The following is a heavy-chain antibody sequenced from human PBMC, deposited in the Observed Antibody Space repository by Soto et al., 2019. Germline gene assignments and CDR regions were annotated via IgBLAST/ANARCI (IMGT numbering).Heavy chain of an antibody. V-gene: IGHV3-30*18. Sequence: ESGGGVVQPGTSLRLSCSASGFTLSGVDMDWVRQAPGKGLEWVAVMSYDGRNQYYADSVKGRFTVSRDSSKSTLYLQMNSLRTEDAPLYYCAKGGWYTSSSRSDCWGQGTLVTVSS. CDR2: MSYDGRNQ. D-gene: IGHD6-6*01. CDR1: GFTLSGVD. J-gene: IGHJ4*02. CDR3: AKGGWYTSSSRSDC.